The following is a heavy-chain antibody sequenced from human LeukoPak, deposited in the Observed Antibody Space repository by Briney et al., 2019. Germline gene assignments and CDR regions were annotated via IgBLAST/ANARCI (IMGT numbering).Heavy chain of an antibody. CDR2: INHSGST. D-gene: IGHD3-10*01. J-gene: IGHJ5*02. V-gene: IGHV4-34*01. Sequence: SETLSLTCAVYGGSFSGYYWSWIRQPPGKGLEWIGEINHSGSTNYNPSLKSRVTISVDTSKNQFSLKLSSVTAADTAVYYCARGFGELWERIRRNNWFDPWGQGTLVTVSS. CDR1: GGSFSGYY. CDR3: ARGFGELWERIRRNNWFDP.